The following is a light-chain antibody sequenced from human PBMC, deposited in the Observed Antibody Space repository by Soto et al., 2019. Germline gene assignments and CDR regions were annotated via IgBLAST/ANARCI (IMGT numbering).Light chain of an antibody. CDR3: QQSYSTTFT. V-gene: IGKV1-39*01. CDR2: AAS. CDR1: LSISSH. J-gene: IGKJ4*01. Sequence: DIQMTQSPSSLSASVGERVTITCRASLSISSHLNCYQQKLGKAPRLLNYAASSLQSGVPSRFRGSGSGTDFTLTISSLQPEDFATYYCQQSYSTTFTFGGGAKVEIK.